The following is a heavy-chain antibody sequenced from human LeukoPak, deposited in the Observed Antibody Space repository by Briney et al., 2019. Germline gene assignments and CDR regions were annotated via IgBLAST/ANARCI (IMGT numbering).Heavy chain of an antibody. CDR3: ARDGGYSSSSADY. CDR1: GGSISSYY. V-gene: IGHV4-59*01. J-gene: IGHJ4*02. CDR2: IYYSGST. Sequence: SETLSLTCTVSGGSISSYYWSWIRQPPGKGLEWIGYIYYSGSTNYNPSLKSRVTISVDTSKNQFSLKLSSVTAAGTAVYYCARDGGYSSSSADYWGQGTLVTVSS. D-gene: IGHD6-6*01.